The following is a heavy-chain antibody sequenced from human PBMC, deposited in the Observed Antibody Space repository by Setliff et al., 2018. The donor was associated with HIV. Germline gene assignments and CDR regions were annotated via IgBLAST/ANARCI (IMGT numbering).Heavy chain of an antibody. Sequence: SVKVSCKASGGTFSSYAISWVRQAPGQGLEWMGGIIPMFGTANYEQKFQGRFTITADESTSTAYMELSSLRSEDTAVYYCARVRRGSSWTLTTLRTFDYWGQGTLVTVSS. J-gene: IGHJ4*02. V-gene: IGHV1-69*13. CDR1: GGTFSSYA. CDR3: ARVRRGSSWTLTTLRTFDY. D-gene: IGHD4-17*01. CDR2: IIPMFGTA.